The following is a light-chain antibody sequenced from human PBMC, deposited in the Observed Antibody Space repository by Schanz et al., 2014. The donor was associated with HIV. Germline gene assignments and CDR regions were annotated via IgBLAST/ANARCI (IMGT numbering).Light chain of an antibody. V-gene: IGLV1-47*01. Sequence: QSVLTQPPSASGTPGQRVTISCSGSSSNIGSNYVYWYQQLPGTAPKLLIYRNNQRPSGVPDRFSGSKSGTSASLTVSGLQAEDEADYYCSSYAGSTPVVFGGGTKLTVL. J-gene: IGLJ2*01. CDR1: SSNIGSNY. CDR2: RNN. CDR3: SSYAGSTPVV.